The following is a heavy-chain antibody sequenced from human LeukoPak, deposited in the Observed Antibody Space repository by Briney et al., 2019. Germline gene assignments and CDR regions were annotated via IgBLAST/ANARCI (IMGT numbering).Heavy chain of an antibody. V-gene: IGHV4-30-4*08. CDR3: VRTEVSSGSEDY. J-gene: IGHJ4*02. CDR2: IYFSGST. CDR1: GGSIISSAYY. Sequence: SETLSLTCTVSGGSIISSAYYCSWIRQPPWKGLEWNGYIYFSGSTYYNPSIKSRVTISLDTSKTQFSLKLSSVTAADTAVYDCVRTEVSSGSEDYWGQGTLVTVSS. D-gene: IGHD6-19*01.